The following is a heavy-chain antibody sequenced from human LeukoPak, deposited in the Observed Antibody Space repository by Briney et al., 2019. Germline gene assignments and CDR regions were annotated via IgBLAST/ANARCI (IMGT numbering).Heavy chain of an antibody. J-gene: IGHJ4*02. V-gene: IGHV3-21*01. D-gene: IGHD3-10*01. CDR3: ARDPTLLWFGELPECFDY. CDR1: GFTFSSYS. CDR2: ISSSSSYI. Sequence: GGSLRLSCAASGFTFSSYSMNWVRQAPGKGLEWVSSISSSSSYIYYADSVKGRFTISRDNAKNSLYLQMNSLRAEDTAVYYCARDPTLLWFGELPECFDYWGQGTLVTVSS.